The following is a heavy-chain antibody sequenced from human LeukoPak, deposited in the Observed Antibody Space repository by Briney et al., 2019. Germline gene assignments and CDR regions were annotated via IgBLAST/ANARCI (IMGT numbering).Heavy chain of an antibody. CDR3: ARPSLSAFDY. Sequence: PGGSLRLSCAASGFTFSGYEMNWVRQAPGKGLEWVAYSSGSGNTIYYADSVKGRFTISRDNAKNSLYLQMNSLRAEDTAVYYCARPSLSAFDYWGQGTLVTVSS. J-gene: IGHJ4*02. V-gene: IGHV3-48*03. CDR2: SSGSGNTI. CDR1: GFTFSGYE.